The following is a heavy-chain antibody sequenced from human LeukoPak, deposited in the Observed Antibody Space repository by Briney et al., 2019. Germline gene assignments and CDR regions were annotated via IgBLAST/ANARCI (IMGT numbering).Heavy chain of an antibody. CDR2: ISSSGSTI. CDR1: GFTFSSYE. D-gene: IGHD2-8*01. CDR3: ARDFPMVPFEY. V-gene: IGHV3-48*03. Sequence: GGSLRLSCAASGFTFSSYEMNWVRQAPGKGLEWLSYISSSGSTIYYADSMKGRFTISRDNAKNSLYLQMNSLRAEDTAVYYCARDFPMVPFEYWGQGTLVTVSS. J-gene: IGHJ4*02.